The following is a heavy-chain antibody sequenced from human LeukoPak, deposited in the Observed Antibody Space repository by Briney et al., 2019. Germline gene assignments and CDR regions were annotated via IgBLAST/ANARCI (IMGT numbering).Heavy chain of an antibody. V-gene: IGHV3-7*01. J-gene: IGHJ4*02. D-gene: IGHD5-12*01. CDR1: GFISSSHW. CDR2: IKEDATEK. CDR3: VRDTSGPDY. Sequence: GGSLRLSCAASGFISSSHWMSWVRQAPGKGLEWVANIKEDATEKFYLDSVKGRFSISRDNAKNSLHLQMNSLRAEDTAVYYCVRDTSGPDYWGQGTLVTVSS.